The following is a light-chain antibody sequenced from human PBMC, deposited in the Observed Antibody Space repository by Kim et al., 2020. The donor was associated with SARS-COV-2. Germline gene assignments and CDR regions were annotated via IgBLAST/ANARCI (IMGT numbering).Light chain of an antibody. J-gene: IGLJ3*02. Sequence: QSVIISCTGTSSDLGGYNYVSWYQQHPGKAPKLMIYDVSKRPSGVPDRFSGSKSGNTASLTISGLQAEDEADYYCCSYAGSYTLGVFGGGTKLTVL. CDR1: SSDLGGYNY. CDR3: CSYAGSYTLGV. CDR2: DVS. V-gene: IGLV2-11*01.